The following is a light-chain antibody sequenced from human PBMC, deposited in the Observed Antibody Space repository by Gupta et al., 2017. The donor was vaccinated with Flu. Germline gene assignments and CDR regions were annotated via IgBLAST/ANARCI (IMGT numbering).Light chain of an antibody. CDR2: AGS. V-gene: IGKV1-12*01. CDR1: HDISKW. J-gene: IGKJ4*01. CDR3: QHKKSFPLT. Sequence: DIHMTQSPSYVSASVGDRVTISCRASHDISKWLAWYQQKPGKAPELLIYAGSTLQRGVPSRFSGSGSGTDFTLTISSRQPEDFATYYCQHKKSFPLTFGGGTDVEIK.